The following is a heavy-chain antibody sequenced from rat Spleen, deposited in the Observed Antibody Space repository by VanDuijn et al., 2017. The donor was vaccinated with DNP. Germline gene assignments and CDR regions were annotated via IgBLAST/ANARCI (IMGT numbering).Heavy chain of an antibody. V-gene: IGHV5S23*01. CDR1: GFTFSNYG. J-gene: IGHJ4*01. Sequence: EVQLVESGGALLQPGRSLKLSCAASGFTFSNYGMAWVRQAPTKGLEWVASITNSGGSTYYRDSVKGRITISRDNAKSTLYLQMDSLRSEDTATYYCTTGAGSPWGQGTSVTVSS. CDR2: ITNSGGST. CDR3: TTGAGSP. D-gene: IGHD1-4*01.